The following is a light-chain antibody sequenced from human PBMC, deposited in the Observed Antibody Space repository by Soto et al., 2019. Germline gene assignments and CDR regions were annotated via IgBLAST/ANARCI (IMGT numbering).Light chain of an antibody. CDR2: GNN. V-gene: IGLV1-40*01. CDR1: SSNIGAGYD. CDR3: QSYDSSLSEVV. Sequence: QAVVTQPPSVSGAPGQRVTISCTGSSSNIGAGYDVHWYQQLPGTAPKLLIHGNNNRPSGVPERFSGSKSGTSASLAITGLQAEDEADYYCQSYDSSLSEVVFGGGTKLTVL. J-gene: IGLJ2*01.